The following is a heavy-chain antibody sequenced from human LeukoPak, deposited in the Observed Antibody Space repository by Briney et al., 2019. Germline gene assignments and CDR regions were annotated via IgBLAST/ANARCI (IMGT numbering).Heavy chain of an antibody. J-gene: IGHJ2*01. CDR3: ATAPLPATMWNWYFDL. CDR2: IYNSGTI. V-gene: IGHV4-30-4*01. D-gene: IGHD2-2*01. Sequence: SQTLSLTCTVSGGSISSGDYYWSWIRRPPGKGLEWIGYIYNSGTIYYNPSLKSRLTISVDTSRNQFSLRLRSVTAADTAVYYCATAPLPATMWNWYFDLWGRGTLVTVSS. CDR1: GGSISSGDYY.